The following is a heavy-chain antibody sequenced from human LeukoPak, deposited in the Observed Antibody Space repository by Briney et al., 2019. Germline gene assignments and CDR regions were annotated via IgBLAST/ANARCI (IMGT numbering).Heavy chain of an antibody. CDR2: ISTIGTT. V-gene: IGHV4-4*07. CDR1: GGSSR. J-gene: IGHJ4*02. CDR3: ARSLAGYYGSGSYYKWDYFDY. Sequence: SETLSLTCTVSGGSSRIRQPAGKGLEWIGHISTIGTTKYNPSLKSRVTMSVDTSKSQFSLKLSSVTAADTAVYYCARSLAGYYGSGSYYKWDYFDYWGQGTLVTVSS. D-gene: IGHD3-10*01.